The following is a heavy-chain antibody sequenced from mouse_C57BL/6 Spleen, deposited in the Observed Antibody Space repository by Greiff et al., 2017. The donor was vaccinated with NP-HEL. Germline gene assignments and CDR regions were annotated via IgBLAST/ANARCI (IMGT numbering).Heavy chain of an antibody. Sequence: EVMLVESGGGLVKPGGSLKLSCAASGFTFSSYAMSWVRQTPEKRLEWVATISDGGSYTYYPDNVKGRFTISRDNAKNNLYLQMSHLKSEDTAMYYCAKEGYDYDDGFAYWGQGTLVTVSA. D-gene: IGHD2-4*01. CDR2: ISDGGSYT. V-gene: IGHV5-4*01. J-gene: IGHJ3*01. CDR3: AKEGYDYDDGFAY. CDR1: GFTFSSYA.